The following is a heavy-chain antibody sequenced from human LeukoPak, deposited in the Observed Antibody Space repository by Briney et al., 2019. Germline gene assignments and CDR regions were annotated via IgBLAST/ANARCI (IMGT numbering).Heavy chain of an antibody. CDR2: IIPIFGTA. CDR1: GGTFSSYA. CDR3: ARLNVVVPAAIPDYNWFDP. V-gene: IGHV1-69*05. D-gene: IGHD2-2*02. J-gene: IGHJ5*02. Sequence: SVKVSCKASGGTFSSYAISWVRQAPGQGLEWMGRIIPIFGTANYAQKFQGRVTITTDESTSTAYMELSSLRSEDTAVYYCARLNVVVPAAIPDYNWFDPWGQGTLVTVSS.